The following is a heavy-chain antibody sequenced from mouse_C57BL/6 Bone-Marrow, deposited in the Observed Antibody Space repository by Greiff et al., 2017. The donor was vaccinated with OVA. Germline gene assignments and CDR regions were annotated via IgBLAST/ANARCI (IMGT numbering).Heavy chain of an antibody. Sequence: EVMLVESGGGLVKPGGSLKLSCAASGFTFSDYGMHWVRQAPEKGLEWVAYISSGSSTIYYADTVKGRFTISRDNAKNTLFLQMTSLRSEDTAMYDCAKGCYSNYNYAMDYWGQGTSVTVSS. D-gene: IGHD2-5*01. CDR3: AKGCYSNYNYAMDY. V-gene: IGHV5-17*01. CDR1: GFTFSDYG. J-gene: IGHJ4*01. CDR2: ISSGSSTI.